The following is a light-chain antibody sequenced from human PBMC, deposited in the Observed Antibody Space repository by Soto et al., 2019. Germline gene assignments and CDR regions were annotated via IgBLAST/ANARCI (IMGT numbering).Light chain of an antibody. CDR1: SSDVGGYNY. CDR3: SSYTASSTYV. CDR2: DVS. Sequence: QSVLTQPASVSGSPGQSITISCTGTSSDVGGYNYVSWYQHHPGKAPKLMIFDVSNRPSGVSNRFSGSKSGNTASLTISGLQAEYEADYYCSSYTASSTYVFGTGTEVTVL. J-gene: IGLJ1*01. V-gene: IGLV2-14*03.